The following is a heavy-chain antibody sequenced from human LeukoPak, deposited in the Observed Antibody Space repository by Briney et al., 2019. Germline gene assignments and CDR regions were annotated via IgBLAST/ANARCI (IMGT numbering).Heavy chain of an antibody. CDR2: IIPIFGTA. J-gene: IGHJ4*02. CDR3: VRHWDCSSTSCYFVY. CDR1: GGTFSSYA. Sequence: ASVKVSCKASGGTFSSYAISWVRQAPGQGLEWMGGIIPIFGTANYAQKFQGRVTITADESTSTAYMELSSLRSEDTAVYYCVRHWDCSSTSCYFVYWGRGTLVTVSS. D-gene: IGHD2-2*01. V-gene: IGHV1-69*13.